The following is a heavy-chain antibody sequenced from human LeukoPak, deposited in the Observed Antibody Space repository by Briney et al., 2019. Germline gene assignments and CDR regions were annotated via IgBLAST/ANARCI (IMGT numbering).Heavy chain of an antibody. CDR1: GASFSGYY. V-gene: IGHV4-34*01. CDR3: ARARQSRGWFDP. CDR2: INHSGST. J-gene: IGHJ5*02. Sequence: SPSETLSLTCAVYGASFSGYYWSWIRQPPGRGLEWIGEINHSGSTNYNPSLKSRVTISVDTSKNQFSLKLSSVTAADTAVYYCARARQSRGWFDPWGQGTLVTVSS.